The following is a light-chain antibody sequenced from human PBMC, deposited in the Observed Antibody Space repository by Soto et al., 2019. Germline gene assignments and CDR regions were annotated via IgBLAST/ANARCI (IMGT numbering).Light chain of an antibody. CDR1: QSISNS. CDR2: DAS. CDR3: QQHGNWPLT. V-gene: IGKV3-11*01. Sequence: EIVLTHSPATLSLSPWEVATLSCRASQSISNSLAWYQQKPGQAPRLLIYDASNRATGIPARFSGSGSGTDFTLTISSLEPEDFVVYYCQQHGNWPLTFGPGTKVDIK. J-gene: IGKJ3*01.